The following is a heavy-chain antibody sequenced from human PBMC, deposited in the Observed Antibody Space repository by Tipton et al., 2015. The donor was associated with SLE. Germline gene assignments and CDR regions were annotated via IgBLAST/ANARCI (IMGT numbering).Heavy chain of an antibody. CDR2: INHSGST. CDR1: GGSFSGYY. Sequence: TLSLTCAVYGGSFSGYYCSWIRQPPGKGLEWIGEINHSGSTNYNPSLKSRVTISVDTSKNQFSLKLSSVTAADTAVYYCARGPLLDLWGRGTLVTVSS. CDR3: ARGPLLDL. D-gene: IGHD5/OR15-5a*01. J-gene: IGHJ2*01. V-gene: IGHV4-34*01.